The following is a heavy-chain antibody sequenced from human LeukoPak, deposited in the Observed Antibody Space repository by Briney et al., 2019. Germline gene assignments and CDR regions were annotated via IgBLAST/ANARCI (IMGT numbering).Heavy chain of an antibody. CDR2: IRSSSSTI. V-gene: IGHV3-48*01. Sequence: PGGSLRLSCAASGFTFSSYSMNWVRQAPGKGLEWVSYIRSSSSTIYYADSVKGRFTISRDNSKNTLYLQMNSLRVEDTAVYYCARDRPTGNYYSIDYWAQGTLVTVSS. CDR1: GFTFSSYS. CDR3: ARDRPTGNYYSIDY. D-gene: IGHD1-26*01. J-gene: IGHJ4*02.